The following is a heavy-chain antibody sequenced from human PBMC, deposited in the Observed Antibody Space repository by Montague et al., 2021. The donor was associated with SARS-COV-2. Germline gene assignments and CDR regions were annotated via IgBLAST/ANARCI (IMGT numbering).Heavy chain of an antibody. V-gene: IGHV6-1*01. J-gene: IGHJ2*01. Sequence: CAISGDSVSSNIATWNWIRQSPSRGLEWLGRTYYRSKWYNDYAVSVKSRVIINPDTSNNRISLQLNSVTPEDTAVYYCARAYSGGDCYFYWYFVLWGRAPWSLSPQ. CDR1: GDSVSSNIAT. CDR3: ARAYSGGDCYFYWYFVL. D-gene: IGHD2-21*02. CDR2: TYYRSKWYN.